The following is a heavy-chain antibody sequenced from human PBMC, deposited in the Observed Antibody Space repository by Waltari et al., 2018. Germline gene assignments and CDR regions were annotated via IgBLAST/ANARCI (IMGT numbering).Heavy chain of an antibody. J-gene: IGHJ6*02. CDR3: VRSYTASPMDV. CDR2: TRNKENSYST. CDR1: GFTFSDHY. D-gene: IGHD2-2*02. V-gene: IGHV3-72*01. Sequence: EVQVVASGGDLVQPGGSLRLSCAGSGFTFSDHYIDWVRQAPGKGLEWLCLTRNKENSYSTVYAASGKGRFTISRDDSKNLAYLQMNSLGIDDTAIYYCVRSYTASPMDVWGQGTTVTVSS.